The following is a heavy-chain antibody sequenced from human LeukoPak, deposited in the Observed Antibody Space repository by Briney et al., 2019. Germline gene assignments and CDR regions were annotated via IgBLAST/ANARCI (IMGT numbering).Heavy chain of an antibody. Sequence: SETLPLTCTVSGGSVSSGSYYWSWIRQPPGKGLEWIGYIYYSGSTNYNPSLKSRVTISVDTSKNQFSLKLSSVTAADTAVYYCARGPIVVVANYYFDYWGQGTLVTVSS. J-gene: IGHJ4*02. D-gene: IGHD3-22*01. CDR2: IYYSGST. CDR1: GGSVSSGSYY. V-gene: IGHV4-61*01. CDR3: ARGPIVVVANYYFDY.